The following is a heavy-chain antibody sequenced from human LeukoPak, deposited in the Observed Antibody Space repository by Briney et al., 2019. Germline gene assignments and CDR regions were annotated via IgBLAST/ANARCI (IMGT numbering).Heavy chain of an antibody. CDR1: GYSISSGYY. V-gene: IGHV4-38-2*02. J-gene: IGHJ4*02. CDR3: ARVNREMATITP. D-gene: IGHD5-24*01. CDR2: IYHSGST. Sequence: SETLSLTCTVSGYSISSGYYWGWIRQPPGKGLEWIGSIYHSGSTYYNPSLKSRVTISVDTSKNQFSLKLSSVTAADTAVYYCARVNREMATITPWGQGTLVTVSS.